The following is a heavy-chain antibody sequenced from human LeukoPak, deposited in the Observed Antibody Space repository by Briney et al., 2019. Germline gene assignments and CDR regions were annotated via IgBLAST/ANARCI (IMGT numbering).Heavy chain of an antibody. CDR2: ISYDGSNK. Sequence: PGGSLRLSCAASGFTFSSYGMHWVRQAPGKGLEWVAVISYDGSNKYYADSVKGRFTISRDNSKNTLYLQMNSLRAEDTAVYYCARDFYNGITIFGVVPVALFDPWGQGTLVTVSS. D-gene: IGHD3-3*01. CDR1: GFTFSSYG. J-gene: IGHJ5*02. CDR3: ARDFYNGITIFGVVPVALFDP. V-gene: IGHV3-30*03.